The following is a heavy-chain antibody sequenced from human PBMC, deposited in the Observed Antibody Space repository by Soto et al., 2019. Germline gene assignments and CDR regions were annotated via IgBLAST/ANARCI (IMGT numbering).Heavy chain of an antibody. J-gene: IGHJ5*02. Sequence: SETLSLTCTVSGGSISSYYWILIRQPPGKGLEWIGYMYYGGRTNYNPSLKSRVTISVDTSKMQVSLKLSSVTAADTAVYFCARGTPSPLIVRSSRGPWFDPWGLGTLVTVSS. V-gene: IGHV4-59*08. CDR1: GGSISSYY. CDR2: MYYGGRT. CDR3: ARGTPSPLIVRSSRGPWFDP. D-gene: IGHD2-15*01.